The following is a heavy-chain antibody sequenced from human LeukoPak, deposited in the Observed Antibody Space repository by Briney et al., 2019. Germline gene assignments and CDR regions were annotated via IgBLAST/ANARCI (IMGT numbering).Heavy chain of an antibody. CDR3: AEVNNYDDY. J-gene: IGHJ4*02. CDR2: ISPDGNNE. D-gene: IGHD1/OR15-1a*01. Sequence: GGSLRLPCAASGFTFSTFGIHWVRQAPGKGLEWVAAISPDGNNEYYTDSVKGRFTVSRDNSKNMIYLQMNSLRGEDSGVYYCAEVNNYDDYWGQGTLVTVSS. CDR1: GFTFSTFG. V-gene: IGHV3-30*18.